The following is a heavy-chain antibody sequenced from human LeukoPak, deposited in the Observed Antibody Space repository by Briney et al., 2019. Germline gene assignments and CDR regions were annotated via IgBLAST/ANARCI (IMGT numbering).Heavy chain of an antibody. Sequence: GRSLRLSCAASGFTFDDYAMHWVRQAPGKGLEWVSGISWNSGSIGYADSVKGRFTISRDNAKNSLYLQMNSPRAEDTALYYCAKGRYGDYGDYFDYWGQGTLVTVSS. CDR3: AKGRYGDYGDYFDY. J-gene: IGHJ4*02. CDR2: ISWNSGSI. D-gene: IGHD4-17*01. V-gene: IGHV3-9*01. CDR1: GFTFDDYA.